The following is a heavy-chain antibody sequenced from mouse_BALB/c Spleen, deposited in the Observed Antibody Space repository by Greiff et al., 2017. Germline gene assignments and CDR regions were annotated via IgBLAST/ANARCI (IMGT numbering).Heavy chain of an antibody. J-gene: IGHJ2*01. CDR2: ISSGGST. V-gene: IGHV5-6-5*01. CDR1: GFTFSSYA. CDR3: ARGLERGFDY. Sequence: EVKLVESGGGLVKPGGSLKLSCAASGFTFSSYAMSWVRQTPEKRLEWVASISSGGSTYYPDSVKGRFTISRDNARNILYLQMSSLRSEDTAMYYCARGLERGFDYWGQGTTLTVSS.